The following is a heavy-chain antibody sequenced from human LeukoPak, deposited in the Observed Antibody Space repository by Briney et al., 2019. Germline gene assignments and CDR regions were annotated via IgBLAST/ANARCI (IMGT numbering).Heavy chain of an antibody. CDR3: ARIVEYSSSFGVRDY. CDR1: GYTFTGYY. Sequence: ASVKVSCKATGYTFTGYYMHWVRQAPGQGLEWMGWINPNSGGTNYAQKFQGRVTMTRDTSISTAYMELSRLRSDDTAVYYCARIVEYSSSFGVRDYWGQGTLVTVSS. D-gene: IGHD6-6*01. CDR2: INPNSGGT. V-gene: IGHV1-2*02. J-gene: IGHJ4*02.